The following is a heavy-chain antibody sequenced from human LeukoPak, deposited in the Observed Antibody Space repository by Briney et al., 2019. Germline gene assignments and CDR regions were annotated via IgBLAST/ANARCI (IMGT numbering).Heavy chain of an antibody. V-gene: IGHV4-59*01. D-gene: IGHD6-6*01. CDR2: IYYSGST. CDR1: GVSISSYY. Sequence: SETLSLTCTVLGVSISSYYWSWVRQPPGKGGEWVGYIYYSGSTNYNPSLKSRVTISVDTSKTQFSLELSSVTAADTAVYYCATSSIASSFDAFDIWGQGTLVTVSS. J-gene: IGHJ3*02. CDR3: ATSSIASSFDAFDI.